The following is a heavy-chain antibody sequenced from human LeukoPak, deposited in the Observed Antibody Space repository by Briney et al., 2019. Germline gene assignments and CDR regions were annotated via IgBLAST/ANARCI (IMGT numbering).Heavy chain of an antibody. CDR2: IIPILGIA. D-gene: IGHD2-15*01. CDR1: GGTFSSYA. J-gene: IGHJ6*02. Sequence: SVKVSYKASGGTFSSYAISWVRQAPGQGLEWMGRIIPILGIANYAQKFQGRVTITADKSTSTAYMELSSLRSEDTAVYYCARREGSGPYYYYGMDVWGQGTTVTVSS. V-gene: IGHV1-69*04. CDR3: ARREGSGPYYYYGMDV.